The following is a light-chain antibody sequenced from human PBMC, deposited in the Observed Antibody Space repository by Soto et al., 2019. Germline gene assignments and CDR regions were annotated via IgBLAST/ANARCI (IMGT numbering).Light chain of an antibody. Sequence: EILMPQSPATLSISPGERPPLSCRASQSVGSSLAWYQRKPGQAPRLLIYGASTRATGIPATFSGSGSGTEFTLTISSLQSEDFAVYYCQQYNSWPLTFGGGTKVDI. J-gene: IGKJ4*01. CDR3: QQYNSWPLT. CDR1: QSVGSS. CDR2: GAS. V-gene: IGKV3-15*01.